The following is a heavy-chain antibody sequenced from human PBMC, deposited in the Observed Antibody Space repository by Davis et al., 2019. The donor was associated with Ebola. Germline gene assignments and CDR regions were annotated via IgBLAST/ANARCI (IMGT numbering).Heavy chain of an antibody. CDR2: IWYDGSNK. V-gene: IGHV3-33*01. Sequence: PGGSLRLSCAASGFTFSSYGMHWVRQAPGKGLEWVAVIWYDGSNKYYADSVKGRFTISRDNSKNTLYLQMNSLRAEDTAVYYCARGEYYDILTGYPGFGLGYYYYGMDVWGQGTTVTVSS. CDR3: ARGEYYDILTGYPGFGLGYYYYGMDV. D-gene: IGHD3-9*01. J-gene: IGHJ6*02. CDR1: GFTFSSYG.